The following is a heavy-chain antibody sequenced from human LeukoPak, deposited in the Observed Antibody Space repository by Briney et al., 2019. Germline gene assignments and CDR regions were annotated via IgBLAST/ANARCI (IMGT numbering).Heavy chain of an antibody. CDR3: ASSHYYGSGSYSNWFDP. D-gene: IGHD3-10*01. J-gene: IGHJ5*02. V-gene: IGHV4-38-2*02. CDR2: IYHSGST. CDR1: GYSISSGYY. Sequence: SETLSLTCTVSGYSISSGYYWGWIRQPPGKGLEWIGSIYHSGSTYYNPSLKSRVTISVDTSKNQFPLKLSSVTAADTAVYYCASSHYYGSGSYSNWFDPWGQGTLVTVSS.